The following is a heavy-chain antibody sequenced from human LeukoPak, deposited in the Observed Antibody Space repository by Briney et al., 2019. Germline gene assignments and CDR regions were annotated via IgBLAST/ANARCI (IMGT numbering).Heavy chain of an antibody. CDR1: GFTFSSYS. V-gene: IGHV3-21*01. CDR2: ISSSSSYI. Sequence: GGSLRLSCAASGFTFSSYSMNWVRQAPGKGLEWVSSISSSSSYIYYADSVKGRFTISGDNAKNSLYLQMNSLRAEDTAVYYCATWWGNYHVYWGQGTLVTVSS. D-gene: IGHD2-8*02. J-gene: IGHJ4*02. CDR3: ATWWGNYHVY.